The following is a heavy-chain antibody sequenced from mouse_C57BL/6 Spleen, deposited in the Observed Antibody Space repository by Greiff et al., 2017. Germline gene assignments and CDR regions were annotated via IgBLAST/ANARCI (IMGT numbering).Heavy chain of an antibody. J-gene: IGHJ2*01. CDR1: GFSFNTYA. V-gene: IGHV10-1*01. CDR3: VRGRYYFDY. Sequence: EVKLVESGGGLVQPKGSLKLSCAASGFSFNTYALNWVRQAPGTGLEWVARIRSKSNNYATYYADSVKDRFTISRDASESMLYLQMNNLKTEDTAMYYCVRGRYYFDYWGQGTTLTVAS. CDR2: IRSKSNNYAT.